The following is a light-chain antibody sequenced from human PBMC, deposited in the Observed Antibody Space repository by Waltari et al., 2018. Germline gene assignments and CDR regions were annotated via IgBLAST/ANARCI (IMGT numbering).Light chain of an antibody. J-gene: IGKJ4*01. CDR3: QQYNSYSRPT. CDR1: QSISSW. V-gene: IGKV1-5*01. CDR2: DAP. Sequence: DIQMTQSPSTLSASVGDRVTITCRASQSISSWLAWYQQKPGKAPKLLIYDAPSLESGVPSRFSGSGSGTEFTLTISSLQPDDFATYYCQQYNSYSRPTFGGGTKVEIK.